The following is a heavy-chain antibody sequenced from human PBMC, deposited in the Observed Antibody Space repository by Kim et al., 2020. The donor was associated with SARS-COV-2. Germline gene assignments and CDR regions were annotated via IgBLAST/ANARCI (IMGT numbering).Heavy chain of an antibody. J-gene: IGHJ6*02. V-gene: IGHV4-38-2*02. D-gene: IGHD3-22*01. CDR1: GYSISSGYY. CDR2: IYHSGST. CDR3: AREKRDRRYYYDSSGYYYYYGMDV. Sequence: SETLSLTCTVSGYSISSGYYWGWIRQPPGKGLEWIGSIYHSGSTYYNPSLKSRVTISVDTSKNQFSLKLSSVTAADTAVYYCAREKRDRRYYYDSSGYYYYYGMDVWGQGTTVTVSS.